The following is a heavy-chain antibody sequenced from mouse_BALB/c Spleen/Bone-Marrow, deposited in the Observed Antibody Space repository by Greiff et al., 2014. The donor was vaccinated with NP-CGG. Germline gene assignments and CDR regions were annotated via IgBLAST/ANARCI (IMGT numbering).Heavy chain of an antibody. V-gene: IGHV1-80*01. D-gene: IGHD4-1*01. CDR2: IYPGDGDT. J-gene: IGHJ4*01. CDR3: ARSELGRYYAMDY. CDR1: GYAFSSYW. Sequence: QVQLQQSGAELVRPGSSVKISCKASGYAFSSYWMNWVKQRPGQGLEWIGQIYPGDGDTNYNGKFKGKATLTADESSSTAYMQLSSLTSEDSAVYFCARSELGRYYAMDYWGQGTSVTVSS.